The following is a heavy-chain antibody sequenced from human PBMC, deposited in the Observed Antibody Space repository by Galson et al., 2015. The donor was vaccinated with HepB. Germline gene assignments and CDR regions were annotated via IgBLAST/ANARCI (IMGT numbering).Heavy chain of an antibody. CDR2: IYSGGST. CDR1: GFTVSSNY. V-gene: IGHV3-66*01. Sequence: ALRLSCAASGFTVSSNYMSWVRQAPGEGLEWVSVIYSGGSTYYADSVKGRFTISRDNSKNTLYLQMNSLRAEDTAVYYCARVTYDRKGAFLYYYYGMDVWGQGTTVTVSS. D-gene: IGHD3-22*01. CDR3: ARVTYDRKGAFLYYYYGMDV. J-gene: IGHJ6*02.